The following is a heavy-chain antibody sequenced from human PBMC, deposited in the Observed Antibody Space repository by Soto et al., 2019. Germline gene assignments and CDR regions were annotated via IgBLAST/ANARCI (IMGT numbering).Heavy chain of an antibody. CDR2: INHSGST. D-gene: IGHD4-17*01. J-gene: IGHJ6*02. CDR3: SRDLTPTVDNDYYYYGMDV. Sequence: DTLYVTCAVLGGCCSGYNKSWIRQHPGKGLERIGEINHSGSTNYNPSLMSRVTISVDTSKNTLYLQMNSLSAEDTAVYYCSRDLTPTVDNDYYYYGMDVWGQGTTVTVSS. V-gene: IGHV4-34*01. CDR1: GGCCSGYN.